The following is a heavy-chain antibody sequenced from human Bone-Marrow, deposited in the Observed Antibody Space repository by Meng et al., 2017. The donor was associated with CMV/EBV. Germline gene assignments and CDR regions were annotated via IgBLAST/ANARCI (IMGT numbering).Heavy chain of an antibody. CDR2: ISSSSSYI. Sequence: GESLKISCAASGFTFSSYSMNWVRQAPGKGLEWVSSISSSSSYIYYADSVKGRFTISRDNAKNSLYLQMNSLRAEDTAVYYCARASYCSSTSCSLVYWGQGTLVTVSS. J-gene: IGHJ4*02. CDR1: GFTFSSYS. CDR3: ARASYCSSTSCSLVY. D-gene: IGHD2-2*01. V-gene: IGHV3-21*01.